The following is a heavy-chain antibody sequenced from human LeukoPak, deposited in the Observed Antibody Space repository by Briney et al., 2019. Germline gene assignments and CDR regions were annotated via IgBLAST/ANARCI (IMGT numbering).Heavy chain of an antibody. J-gene: IGHJ4*02. CDR3: ARLNWGRYFDY. D-gene: IGHD7-27*01. Sequence: PSETLSLTCTVSGGPISSSSYYWGWIRQPPGKGLEWIGSIYYSGSTYYNPSLKSRVTISVDTSKNQFSLKLSSVTAADTAVYYCARLNWGRYFDYWGQGTLVTVSS. CDR2: IYYSGST. CDR1: GGPISSSSYY. V-gene: IGHV4-39*01.